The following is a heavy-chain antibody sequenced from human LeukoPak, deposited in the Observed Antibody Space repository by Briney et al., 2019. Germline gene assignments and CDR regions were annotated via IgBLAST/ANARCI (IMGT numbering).Heavy chain of an antibody. CDR1: GGSFSGYY. CDR3: ARVGYSSSWYGYFDY. D-gene: IGHD6-13*01. J-gene: IGHJ4*02. V-gene: IGHV4-34*01. CDR2: INHSGST. Sequence: SETLSLTCGVFGGSFSGYYWSWIRQAPGKGLEWIGEINHSGSTNHNPSLKSRVTISVDTSKNQFSLKLSSVTAADTAVYYCARVGYSSSWYGYFDYWGQGTLVTVSS.